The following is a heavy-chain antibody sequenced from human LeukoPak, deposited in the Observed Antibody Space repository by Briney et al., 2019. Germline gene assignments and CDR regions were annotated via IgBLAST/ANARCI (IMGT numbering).Heavy chain of an antibody. V-gene: IGHV3-48*03. J-gene: IGHJ4*02. CDR1: GFTFSSYE. Sequence: GGSLRLSCAASGFTFSSYEMNWVRHAPGKGLEWVSYISSSGSTIYYADSVKGRFTISRDNAKNSLDLQMNSLRAEDTAVYYCAREDSSGKTLDYWGQGTLVTVSS. D-gene: IGHD6-19*01. CDR2: ISSSGSTI. CDR3: AREDSSGKTLDY.